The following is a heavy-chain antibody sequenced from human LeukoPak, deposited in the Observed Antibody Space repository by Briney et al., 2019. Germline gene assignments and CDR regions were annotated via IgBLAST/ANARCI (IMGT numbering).Heavy chain of an antibody. V-gene: IGHV3-21*01. CDR1: GVTFSTYN. CDR3: VRVSLGNDYGSGSYDY. D-gene: IGHD3-10*01. Sequence: GGSLRLSCAASGVTFSTYNMNWVRQPPGKGLEWVSSINSRSTYIYYRDSVKGRFTISRDNAKNSLYLQMSSLRAEDTAVYYCVRVSLGNDYGSGSYDYWGQGTLVTVSS. J-gene: IGHJ4*02. CDR2: INSRSTYI.